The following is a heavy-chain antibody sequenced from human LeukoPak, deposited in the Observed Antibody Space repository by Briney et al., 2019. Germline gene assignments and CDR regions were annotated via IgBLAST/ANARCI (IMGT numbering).Heavy chain of an antibody. Sequence: GGPLRLSCAVSGIRFGSFWMSGVRQSLGKGLEGVANINQDGSEKYFVDSVRGRFTISRDNSKNSLHLQMNTLRAEDTAVYYCARERDGRFFDYWGQGTLVTVSS. CDR3: ARERDGRFFDY. V-gene: IGHV3-7*01. CDR2: INQDGSEK. J-gene: IGHJ4*02. CDR1: GIRFGSFW. D-gene: IGHD5-24*01.